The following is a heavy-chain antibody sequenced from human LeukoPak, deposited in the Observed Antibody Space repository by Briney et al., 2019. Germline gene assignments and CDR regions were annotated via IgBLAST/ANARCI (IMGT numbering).Heavy chain of an antibody. CDR1: GFTFSSYA. Sequence: PGRSLRLSCAASGFTFSSYAMHWVRQAPGKGLEWVAVISYDGSNKYYADSVKGRFTISRDNSKNTLYLQMNSLRAEDTAVYYCARAGGGSGYDSDYFDYWGQGTLVTVSS. CDR3: ARAGGGSGYDSDYFDY. CDR2: ISYDGSNK. V-gene: IGHV3-30-3*01. J-gene: IGHJ4*02. D-gene: IGHD5-12*01.